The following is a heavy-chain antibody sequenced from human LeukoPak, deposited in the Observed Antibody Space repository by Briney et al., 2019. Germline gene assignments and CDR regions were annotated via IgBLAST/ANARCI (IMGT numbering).Heavy chain of an antibody. CDR2: ISAYNGNT. Sequence: GASVKVSCKASSYTFTNYAFTWVRQAPGQGLEWMGWISAYNGNTNYAQKLQGRVTMTTDTSTSTAYMELSRLRSDDTAVYYCARVRYRLAETYIDYWGQGTLVTVSS. CDR3: ARVRYRLAETYIDY. D-gene: IGHD3-16*01. CDR1: SYTFTNYA. V-gene: IGHV1-18*01. J-gene: IGHJ4*02.